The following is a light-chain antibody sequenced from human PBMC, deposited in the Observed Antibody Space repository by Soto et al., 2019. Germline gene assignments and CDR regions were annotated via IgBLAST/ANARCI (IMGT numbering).Light chain of an antibody. V-gene: IGKV3-11*01. Sequence: EIVLTQSPATLALSPGERAILSCRASESISNYLAWYQQKPGQAPTLLVYYASTRATGIPARFSGSGSGTDFTLTIISLEPEDFSVYYCQQRNNWPLITFGQGTRLEIK. J-gene: IGKJ5*01. CDR2: YAS. CDR1: ESISNY. CDR3: QQRNNWPLIT.